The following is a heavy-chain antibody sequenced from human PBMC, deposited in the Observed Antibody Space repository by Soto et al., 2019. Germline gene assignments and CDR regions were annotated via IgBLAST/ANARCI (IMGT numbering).Heavy chain of an antibody. J-gene: IGHJ4*02. CDR2: IIPILGIA. CDR3: ARGGWEAVAGPPGLGY. V-gene: IGHV1-69*02. Sequence: QVQLVQSGAEVKKPGSSVKVSCKASGGTFSSYTISWVRQAPGQGLEWMGRIIPILGIANYAQKFQGRVTITADKSKSTAYMELSSLRSEDTAVYYCARGGWEAVAGPPGLGYWGQGTLVTVSS. D-gene: IGHD6-19*01. CDR1: GGTFSSYT.